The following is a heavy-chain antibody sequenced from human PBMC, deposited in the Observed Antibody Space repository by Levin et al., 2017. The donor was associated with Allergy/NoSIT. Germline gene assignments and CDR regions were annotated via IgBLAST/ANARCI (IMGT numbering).Heavy chain of an antibody. CDR2: ISSSSSTI. Sequence: ASVKVSCAASGFTFSSYRMNWVRQAPGKGLEWVSYISSSSSTIYYADSVKGRFTIPRDNAKNSLYLQMNSLRAEDTAVYYCARDRLLRYGDDEPDYWGQGTLVTVSS. V-gene: IGHV3-48*01. CDR3: ARDRLLRYGDDEPDY. CDR1: GFTFSSYR. D-gene: IGHD4-17*01. J-gene: IGHJ4*02.